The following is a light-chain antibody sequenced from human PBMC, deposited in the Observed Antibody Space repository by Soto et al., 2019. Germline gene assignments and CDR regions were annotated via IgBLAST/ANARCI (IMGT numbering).Light chain of an antibody. Sequence: EIVLTQSPGTLSLSPGERATLSCRASQSVSSSYLAWYQQKPGQAPMLLIYGASSRATGIPDRFSGSGSGTYFPTTISRLEQEDVAVYYCQQYGSSPWTFGQGTKVEIK. J-gene: IGKJ1*01. CDR3: QQYGSSPWT. V-gene: IGKV3-20*01. CDR2: GAS. CDR1: QSVSSSY.